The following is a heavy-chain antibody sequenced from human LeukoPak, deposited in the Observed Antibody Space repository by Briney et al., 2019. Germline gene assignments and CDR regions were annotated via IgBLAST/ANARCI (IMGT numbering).Heavy chain of an antibody. J-gene: IGHJ4*02. CDR2: ISNSGST. V-gene: IGHV4-59*01. D-gene: IGHD2-2*01. CDR3: ATVGFCSGTSCYEAYFDY. Sequence: SETLSLTCTVSGGSISSYYWSWIRQPPGKRLEWIGYISNSGSTKYNPSLKSRVTISADTSKNQFSLKLSSVTAADTAVYYCATVGFCSGTSCYEAYFDYWGQGTLVTVSS. CDR1: GGSISSYY.